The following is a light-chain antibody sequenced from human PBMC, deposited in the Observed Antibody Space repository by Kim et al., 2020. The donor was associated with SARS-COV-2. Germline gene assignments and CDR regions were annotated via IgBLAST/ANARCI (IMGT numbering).Light chain of an antibody. CDR3: QQSYSTPWT. CDR2: AAS. CDR1: QSISSY. Sequence: DIQMTQSLSSLSVSVGDRVTITCRASQSISSYLNWYQQKPGKAPKLLIYAASSLQSGVPSRFSGSGSGTDFTLTISSLQPEDFATYYCQQSYSTPWTFGQGTKVDIK. J-gene: IGKJ1*01. V-gene: IGKV1-39*01.